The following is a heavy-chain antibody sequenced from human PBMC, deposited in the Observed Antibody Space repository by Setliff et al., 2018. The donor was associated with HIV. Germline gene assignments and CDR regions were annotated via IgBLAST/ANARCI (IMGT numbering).Heavy chain of an antibody. V-gene: IGHV4-4*09. J-gene: IGHJ3*02. Sequence: SETLSLTCTVSDGSISNYYWSWIRQPPGKGLEWIGYIYASGSTHYNPSLRSRVTISVDTSKAQFSLNLSSVTAADTTMYYCARWVTTPTKGAFDIWGQGTVVTVSS. CDR3: ARWVTTPTKGAFDI. CDR1: DGSISNYY. CDR2: IYASGST. D-gene: IGHD3-22*01.